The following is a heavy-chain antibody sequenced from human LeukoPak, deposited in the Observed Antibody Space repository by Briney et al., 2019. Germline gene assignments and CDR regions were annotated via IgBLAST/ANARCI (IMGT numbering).Heavy chain of an antibody. Sequence: GGSLRLSCAVSGLLFSDAWMSWVRQAPGKGLEWVANIKQDGSEKYYVDSVRGRFTISRDNAKNSLYLQMNSLRAEDTAVYYCARVVEDIVATNYYYGMDVWGQGTTVTVSS. J-gene: IGHJ6*02. CDR1: GLLFSDAW. CDR2: IKQDGSEK. V-gene: IGHV3-7*01. CDR3: ARVVEDIVATNYYYGMDV. D-gene: IGHD5-12*01.